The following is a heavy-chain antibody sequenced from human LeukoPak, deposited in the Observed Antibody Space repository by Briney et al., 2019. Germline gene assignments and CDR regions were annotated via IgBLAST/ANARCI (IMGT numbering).Heavy chain of an antibody. CDR2: INQSGST. V-gene: IGHV4-34*01. Sequence: KPSETLSLTCAVYGGSFSNYYWSWIRQSPGKGLEWIGEINQSGSTNYNPSLKSRVTISLDASKHQFSLKLTSVTAADTAVYYCAXEXXXXTAXFDYWGXGDLVTVS. J-gene: IGHJ4*02. CDR1: GGSFSNYY. CDR3: AXEXXXXTAXFDY.